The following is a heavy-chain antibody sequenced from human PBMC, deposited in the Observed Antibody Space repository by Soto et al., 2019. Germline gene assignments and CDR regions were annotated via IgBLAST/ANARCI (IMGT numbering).Heavy chain of an antibody. D-gene: IGHD6-13*01. Sequence: EGQLLESGGRLVQPGESLRLSCAASGFTFSIYAMSWARQAPGKGLEWVSVIDASGGTTYTDSVKGRFTISRDNSKNTLYLQMNSLRVEDTAVYYFVRERQPGVWGQGTTVTVSS. CDR3: VRERQPGV. J-gene: IGHJ6*02. V-gene: IGHV3-23*01. CDR2: IDASGGTT. CDR1: GFTFSIYA.